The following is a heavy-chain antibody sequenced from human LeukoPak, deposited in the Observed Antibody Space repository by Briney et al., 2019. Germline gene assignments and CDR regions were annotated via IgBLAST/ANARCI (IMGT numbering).Heavy chain of an antibody. CDR3: ARDPSLDYGDFYDY. D-gene: IGHD4-17*01. V-gene: IGHV1-18*01. CDR2: ISTYNGNT. Sequence: ASVKVSCKASGYTFTSYGISWVRQAPGQGLEWMGWISTYNGNTHYAQNIQGRVTMTADVSTSTAYMEPRSLRSDDTAVYYCARDPSLDYGDFYDYWGQGTLVTVSS. J-gene: IGHJ4*02. CDR1: GYTFTSYG.